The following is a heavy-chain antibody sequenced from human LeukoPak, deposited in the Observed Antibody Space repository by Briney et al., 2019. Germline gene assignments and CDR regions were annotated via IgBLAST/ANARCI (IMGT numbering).Heavy chain of an antibody. Sequence: SVKVSCKASGGTFSSYAISWVRQAPGQGLEWMGGIIPIFGTANYAQKFQGRVTITTDESTSTAYVELSSLRSEDTAVYYCARGYSYGSKYLDYWGQGTLVTVSS. CDR3: ARGYSYGSKYLDY. V-gene: IGHV1-69*05. CDR2: IIPIFGTA. J-gene: IGHJ4*02. CDR1: GGTFSSYA. D-gene: IGHD5-18*01.